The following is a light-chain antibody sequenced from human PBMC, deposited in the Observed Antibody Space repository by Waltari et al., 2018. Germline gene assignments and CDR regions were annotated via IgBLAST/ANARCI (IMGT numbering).Light chain of an antibody. CDR1: QTINNNF. Sequence: IVLTQSPDTLSLSPGQRATLYCRASQTINNNFLVWYQQKPGQAPRLLIHGASSRATGFPDRFSGSGSGTDFTLTISRLEPEDVAVYYCQQYDGLILTFGGGTKVEI. CDR2: GAS. CDR3: QQYDGLILT. V-gene: IGKV3-20*01. J-gene: IGKJ4*01.